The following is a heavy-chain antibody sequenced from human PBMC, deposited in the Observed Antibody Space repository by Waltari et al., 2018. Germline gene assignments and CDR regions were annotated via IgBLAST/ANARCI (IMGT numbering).Heavy chain of an antibody. Sequence: QVHLVQSGAEGKKPGASVKVSCTASGYTFTGYQIHWVRQAPGQGLEWMGWINPNSGGTNYAQNFQGRVTITRDTSIRTAYMELSRLRSDDTAMYYCARDLVVGSGDYWGQGTLVTVSS. CDR2: INPNSGGT. J-gene: IGHJ4*02. D-gene: IGHD1-26*01. V-gene: IGHV1-2*02. CDR3: ARDLVVGSGDY. CDR1: GYTFTGYQ.